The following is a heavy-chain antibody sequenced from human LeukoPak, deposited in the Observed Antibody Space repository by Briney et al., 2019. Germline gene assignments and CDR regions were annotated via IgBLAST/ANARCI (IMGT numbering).Heavy chain of an antibody. CDR2: IYYTGST. D-gene: IGHD6-13*01. Sequence: SETLSLTCTVSGGSISSSSYYWGWIRQPPGKGLEWIGSIYYTGSTYYNPSLKSRVTISVDTSKNQFSLKLSSVTAADTAVYYCARDPDSSSWYLVAFDIWGQGTMVTVSS. V-gene: IGHV4-39*07. CDR3: ARDPDSSSWYLVAFDI. CDR1: GGSISSSSYY. J-gene: IGHJ3*02.